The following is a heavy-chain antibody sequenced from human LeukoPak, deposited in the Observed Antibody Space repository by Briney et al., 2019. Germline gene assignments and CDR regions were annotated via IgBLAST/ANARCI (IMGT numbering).Heavy chain of an antibody. Sequence: GGSLRLSCAASGFTFSSYSMNWVRQAPGKGLEWVSYISSSSSTIYYADSVKGRFTISRDNAKNSLYLQMNSLRAEDTAVYYCARVRGGHNWNEMLYWGQGTLVTVSS. V-gene: IGHV3-48*01. CDR1: GFTFSSYS. CDR2: ISSSSSTI. CDR3: ARVRGGHNWNEMLY. D-gene: IGHD1-20*01. J-gene: IGHJ4*02.